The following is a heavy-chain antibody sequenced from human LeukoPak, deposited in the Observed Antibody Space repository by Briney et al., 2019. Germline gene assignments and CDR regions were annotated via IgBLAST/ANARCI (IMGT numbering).Heavy chain of an antibody. CDR3: ARDPTTVTKGFDI. J-gene: IGHJ3*02. D-gene: IGHD4-17*01. CDR1: GGSISSHY. V-gene: IGHV4-59*11. CDR2: ISYSGST. Sequence: PSETLSLTCTVSGGSISSHYWTWIRQSPGKGLEWIGYISYSGSTNYNPSLKSRVTLSVDTSKNQFPLKLRSVTAADTAVYYCARDPTTVTKGFDIWGQGTMVTVSS.